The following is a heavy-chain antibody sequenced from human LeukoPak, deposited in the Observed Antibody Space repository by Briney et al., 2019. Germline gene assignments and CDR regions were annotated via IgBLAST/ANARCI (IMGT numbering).Heavy chain of an antibody. CDR1: GFTFSNYW. V-gene: IGHV3-7*01. D-gene: IGHD1-26*01. CDR3: ARDKVVGATFFDY. Sequence: PGGSLRLSCVASGFTFSNYWMTWVRQAPGKGLEWVANIRQDGGEKNFADSVKGRFTISRDNAKNSLFLHMNSLRAEDTALYYCARDKVVGATFFDYWGQGTLVTVSS. CDR2: IRQDGGEK. J-gene: IGHJ4*02.